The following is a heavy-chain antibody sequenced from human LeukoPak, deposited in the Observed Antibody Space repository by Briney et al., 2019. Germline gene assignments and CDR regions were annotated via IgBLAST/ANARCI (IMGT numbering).Heavy chain of an antibody. CDR3: ARDRGYFDL. J-gene: IGHJ2*01. CDR1: GYTFMSYY. Sequence: ASVKVSFKASGYTFMSYYMHWVRQAPGQGLEWMGKINPSGGSTTYRQKFQGRVTMTRDTSTSTVYMEVSSLISEDTAMYYCARDRGYFDLWGRGTLVTVSS. V-gene: IGHV1-46*01. D-gene: IGHD5-24*01. CDR2: INPSGGST.